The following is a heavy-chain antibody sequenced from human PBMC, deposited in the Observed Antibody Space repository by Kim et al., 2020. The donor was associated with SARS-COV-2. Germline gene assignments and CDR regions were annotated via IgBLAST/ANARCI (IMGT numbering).Heavy chain of an antibody. CDR1: GGSISSSSYY. CDR3: ARXXSRLNWFDP. D-gene: IGHD6-13*01. Sequence: SETLSLTCTVSGGSISSSSYYWGWIRQPPGKGLEWIGSIYYSGSTYYNPSLKSRVPXSVDTSKNQXXLKLSSVTAADTAVDYCARXXSRLNWFDPWGQGTXVTVSS. CDR2: IYYSGST. J-gene: IGHJ5*02. V-gene: IGHV4-39*01.